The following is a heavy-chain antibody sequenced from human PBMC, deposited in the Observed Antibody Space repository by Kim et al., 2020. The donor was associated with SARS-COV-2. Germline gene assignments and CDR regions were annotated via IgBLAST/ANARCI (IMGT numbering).Heavy chain of an antibody. V-gene: IGHV3-11*01. CDR3: ARERVGDILTGYYRYYFDY. Sequence: GGSLRLSCAASAFRFSDYYMSWIRQAPGKGLEWVSYISSSGSTIYYADSVQGRFTLSRDNAKNSLYLQMNSLRAEDTAVYYCARERVGDILTGYYRYYFDYWGQGTLVTVSS. J-gene: IGHJ4*02. CDR2: ISSSGSTI. CDR1: AFRFSDYY. D-gene: IGHD3-9*01.